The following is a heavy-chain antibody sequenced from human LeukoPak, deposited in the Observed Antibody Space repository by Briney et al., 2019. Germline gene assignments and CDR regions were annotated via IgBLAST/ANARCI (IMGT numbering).Heavy chain of an antibody. Sequence: GRSLRLSCAASGFTFTTYAMTWVRQAPGKGLEWVSAISVSGDSTYYADSVKGRFTISRDNSKNTLYLQMNSLRAEDTAVYYCANNREQLVNWGQGTLVTVSS. CDR1: GFTFTTYA. CDR2: ISVSGDST. D-gene: IGHD6-13*01. V-gene: IGHV3-23*01. J-gene: IGHJ4*02. CDR3: ANNREQLVN.